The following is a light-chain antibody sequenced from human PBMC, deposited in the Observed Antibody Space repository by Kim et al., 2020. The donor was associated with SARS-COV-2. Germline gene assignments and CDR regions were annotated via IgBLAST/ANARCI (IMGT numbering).Light chain of an antibody. CDR2: DAS. V-gene: IGKV1-5*01. CDR3: QQYSNYSPT. CDR1: QSISSW. J-gene: IGKJ1*01. Sequence: DIQMTQSPSTLSASVGDRVTITCRASQSISSWLAWYQQKPGKAPKLLIYDASSLESGVPSRFSGSGSGTGFTLTISSLQPDDFATYYYQQYSNYSPTFGQGTKVDIK.